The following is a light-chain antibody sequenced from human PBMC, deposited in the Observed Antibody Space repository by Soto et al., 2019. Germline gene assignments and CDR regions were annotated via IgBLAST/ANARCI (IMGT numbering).Light chain of an antibody. V-gene: IGKV3-20*01. CDR2: GAS. J-gene: IGKJ5*01. CDR1: QSVSSTS. CDR3: QHYVTSSIT. Sequence: EIVMTQSPGTLSLSAGESVTILCLASQSVSSTSLAWYQQKPGQTPRLLIYGASSRATGTPDRISGGGSGTQFTLTISRLQPEDFAVYYCQHYVTSSITFGQGTRLEI.